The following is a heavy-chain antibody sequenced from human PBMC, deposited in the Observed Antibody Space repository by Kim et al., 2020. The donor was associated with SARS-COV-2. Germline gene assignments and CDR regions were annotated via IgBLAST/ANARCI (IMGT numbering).Heavy chain of an antibody. V-gene: IGHV4-30-2*04. CDR3: ARDWVQLWLPFDY. J-gene: IGHJ4*02. D-gene: IGHD5-18*01. Sequence: YNPSLKSRVTISVDTSKNQFSLKLSSVTAADTAVYYCARDWVQLWLPFDYWGQGTLVTVSS.